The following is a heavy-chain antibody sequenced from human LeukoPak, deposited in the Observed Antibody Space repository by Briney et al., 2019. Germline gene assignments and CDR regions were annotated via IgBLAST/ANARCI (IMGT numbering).Heavy chain of an antibody. Sequence: GGSLRLSCAASGFTFSSYDMHWVRQATGKGLEWVSAIGTAGGTYYPGSVKGRFTISRENAKNSLYLQMNSLRAGDTAVYYCARAGYSSSWYESYFDYWGQGTLVTVSS. CDR3: ARAGYSSSWYESYFDY. J-gene: IGHJ4*02. D-gene: IGHD6-13*01. CDR1: GFTFSSYD. V-gene: IGHV3-13*01. CDR2: IGTAGGT.